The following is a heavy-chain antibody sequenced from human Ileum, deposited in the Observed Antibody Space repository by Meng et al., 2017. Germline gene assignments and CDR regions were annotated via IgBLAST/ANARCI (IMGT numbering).Heavy chain of an antibody. CDR2: INTNSGNP. Sequence: QVQLVQSGAELKKPGASVKVSCKASGYTFTTYAMNWVRQAPGQGLEWMGWINTNSGNPTYAQGFTGRFVFSLDTSISTAYLQISSLKAEDTAVYYCARRDNRGPGFGVDYWGQGTLVTVSS. J-gene: IGHJ4*02. D-gene: IGHD3-10*01. CDR3: ARRDNRGPGFGVDY. CDR1: GYTFTTYA. V-gene: IGHV7-4-1*02.